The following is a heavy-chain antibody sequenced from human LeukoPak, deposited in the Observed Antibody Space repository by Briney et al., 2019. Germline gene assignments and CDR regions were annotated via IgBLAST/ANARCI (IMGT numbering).Heavy chain of an antibody. CDR3: ARVLGAYYDILTGSEAFDI. CDR1: GGSISSYY. J-gene: IGHJ3*02. Sequence: NPSETLSLTCTVSGGSISSYYWSWIRQPAGKGLEWIGRIYTSGSTNYNPSLKSRVTMSVDTSKNQFSLKLSSVTAADTAVYYCARVLGAYYDILTGSEAFDIWGQGTMVTVSS. V-gene: IGHV4-4*07. D-gene: IGHD3-9*01. CDR2: IYTSGST.